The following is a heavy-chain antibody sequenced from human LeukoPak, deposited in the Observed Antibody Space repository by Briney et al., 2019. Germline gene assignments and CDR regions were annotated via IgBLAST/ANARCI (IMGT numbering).Heavy chain of an antibody. V-gene: IGHV1-2*02. D-gene: IGHD1-26*01. Sequence: ASVRVSCKASGYTFTGYYMHWVRQAPGQGLEWMGWINPNSGGTNYAQKFQGRVTMTRDTSISTAYMELSRLRSDDTAVYYCARCPSGYDDFDIWGQGTMVTVSS. CDR1: GYTFTGYY. J-gene: IGHJ3*02. CDR3: ARCPSGYDDFDI. CDR2: INPNSGGT.